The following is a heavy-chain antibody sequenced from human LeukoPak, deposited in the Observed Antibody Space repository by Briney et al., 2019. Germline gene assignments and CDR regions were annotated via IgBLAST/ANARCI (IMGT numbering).Heavy chain of an antibody. CDR3: AREYSGYDCLDY. Sequence: GGSLRLSCAASGFTFSSYSMNWVRQAPGKGLEWVSSISSSSSYIYYADSVKGRFTISRDNAKNSLYLQMNSLRAEDTAVYYCAREYSGYDCLDYWGQGTQVTVSS. CDR2: ISSSSSYI. CDR1: GFTFSSYS. V-gene: IGHV3-21*01. D-gene: IGHD5-12*01. J-gene: IGHJ4*02.